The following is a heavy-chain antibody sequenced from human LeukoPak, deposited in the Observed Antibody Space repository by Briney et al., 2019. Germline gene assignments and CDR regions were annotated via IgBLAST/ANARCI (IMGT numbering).Heavy chain of an antibody. CDR3: ARGTLYDSSGLNYYYHMDV. J-gene: IGHJ6*03. CDR2: IYTSGST. CDR1: VGSISVYY. D-gene: IGHD3-22*01. Sequence: SETLSLTCTVSVGSISVYYWSCIRQPAGKGLEWIGRIYTSGSTNYNTSLKSRVTMSVDTSKNQFSLKLSSVTAADTAVYYCARGTLYDSSGLNYYYHMDVWGKGTTVTVSS. V-gene: IGHV4-4*07.